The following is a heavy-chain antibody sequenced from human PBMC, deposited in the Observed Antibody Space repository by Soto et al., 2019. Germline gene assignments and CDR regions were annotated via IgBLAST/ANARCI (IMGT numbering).Heavy chain of an antibody. J-gene: IGHJ5*02. CDR3: VSGSFPNWFDP. V-gene: IGHV2-5*04. CDR1: GFSLSTAGAG. Sequence: QITLKESGPTLVKPTQTLTLTCTFSGFSLSTAGAGVGWIRQAPGEALEWLALLYWNDDKRYSSSLRSRLTITKDTPKNQVVLTMSNMDPVDTGTSYCVSGSFPNWFDPWGQGIPVIVSS. CDR2: LYWNDDK. D-gene: IGHD3-10*01.